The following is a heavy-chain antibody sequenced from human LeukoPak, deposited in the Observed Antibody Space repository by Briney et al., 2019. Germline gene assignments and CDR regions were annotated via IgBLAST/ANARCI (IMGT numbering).Heavy chain of an antibody. CDR3: ARGLRAARPTYFDY. CDR2: INHSGST. J-gene: IGHJ4*02. D-gene: IGHD6-6*01. Sequence: SETLSLTCAVYGGSFSGYYWSWIRQPPGKGLEWIGEINHSGSTNYNPSLKSRVTISVDTSKNQFSLKLSSVTAADTAVYYCARGLRAARPTYFDYWGQGTLVTVSS. CDR1: GGSFSGYY. V-gene: IGHV4-34*01.